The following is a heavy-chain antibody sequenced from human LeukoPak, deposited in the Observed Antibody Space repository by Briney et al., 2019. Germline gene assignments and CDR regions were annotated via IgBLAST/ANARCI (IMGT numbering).Heavy chain of an antibody. J-gene: IGHJ3*02. CDR2: ISYDRSNK. V-gene: IGHV3-30*18. CDR1: GFTFSSYG. CDR3: AKDRSTYYYDSSGFYPDAFDI. Sequence: GGSLRLSCATSGFTFSSYGIHCVRQAPAKRLQGVAGISYDRSNKYYEDSLKGRFTISIDNSKNTLYLQMNSLGVEDTAVYYCAKDRSTYYYDSSGFYPDAFDIWGQGTMVTVSS. D-gene: IGHD3-22*01.